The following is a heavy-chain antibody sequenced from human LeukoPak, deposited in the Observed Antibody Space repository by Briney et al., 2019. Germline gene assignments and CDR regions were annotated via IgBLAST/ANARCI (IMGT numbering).Heavy chain of an antibody. V-gene: IGHV1-2*02. Sequence: AASVKVSCTASGYILTDYYMHWVRQAPGQGLEWMGWINPNSGDTNYAQKFQGRVTMTRDTSISTVYMELRRLRYDDTAVYYCARVFGSGYDFRGAFDIWGQGTMVTVSS. J-gene: IGHJ3*02. CDR1: GYILTDYY. CDR3: ARVFGSGYDFRGAFDI. D-gene: IGHD5-12*01. CDR2: INPNSGDT.